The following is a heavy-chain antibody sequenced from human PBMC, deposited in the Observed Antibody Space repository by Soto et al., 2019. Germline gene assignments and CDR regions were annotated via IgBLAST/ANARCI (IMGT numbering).Heavy chain of an antibody. V-gene: IGHV1-69*06. Sequence: QVQLVQSGAEVKKPGSSVKVSCKASGGTFSSYAISWVRQAPGQGLEWMGGIIPIFGTANYAQKFQGRVTITAAKSTTTAYMGLSSVRSEDTAVYYCAGGLTSPSFWFDPWGQGTLVTVSS. CDR2: IIPIFGTA. CDR1: GGTFSSYA. D-gene: IGHD2-2*01. CDR3: AGGLTSPSFWFDP. J-gene: IGHJ5*02.